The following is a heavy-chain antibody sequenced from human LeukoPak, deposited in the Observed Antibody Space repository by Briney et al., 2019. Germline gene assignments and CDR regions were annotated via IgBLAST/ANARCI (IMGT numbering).Heavy chain of an antibody. CDR1: GYSFTGYW. CDR3: ARLDDSSGYYSHFDY. V-gene: IGHV5-51*01. Sequence: GESLQISCKGSGYSFTGYWIGWVRQMPGKGLEWMGIIYPGDSDTRYSPSFQGQVTISADKSISTAYLQWSSLTASDTAMYYCARLDDSSGYYSHFDYWGQGTLVTVSS. CDR2: IYPGDSDT. J-gene: IGHJ4*02. D-gene: IGHD3-22*01.